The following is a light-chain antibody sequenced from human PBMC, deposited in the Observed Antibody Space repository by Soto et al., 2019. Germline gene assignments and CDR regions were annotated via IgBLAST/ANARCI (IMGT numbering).Light chain of an antibody. CDR1: QEINSG. CDR2: TVS. Sequence: DIQMTQSPSYVSASLGDRVTITCRASQEINSGLGWYQQKPGLAPKLLIYTVSSLQGGVPSRFSGSRSGTDFTLTISSLQPEDLATYYCQQGKSFPLTFGGGTKVEL. CDR3: QQGKSFPLT. J-gene: IGKJ4*01. V-gene: IGKV1-12*01.